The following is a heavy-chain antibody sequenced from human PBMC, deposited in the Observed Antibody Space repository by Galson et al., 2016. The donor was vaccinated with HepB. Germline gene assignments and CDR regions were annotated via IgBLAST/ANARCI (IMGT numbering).Heavy chain of an antibody. CDR2: IIPFFGTP. CDR1: GDSFKDFA. Sequence: SVKVSCKAVGDSFKDFAISWVRQAPGQGLEWMGGIIPFFGTPSYAHKFQGRVTITADESTSTAYMELSSLRSADTAVYYCALRTFSGLGLAYWGQGTLVTVSS. V-gene: IGHV1-69*13. J-gene: IGHJ4*02. D-gene: IGHD3-16*01. CDR3: ALRTFSGLGLAY.